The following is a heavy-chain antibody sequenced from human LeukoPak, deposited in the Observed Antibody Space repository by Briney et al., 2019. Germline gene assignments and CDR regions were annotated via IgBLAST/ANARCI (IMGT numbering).Heavy chain of an antibody. CDR1: GGSISSGSYY. D-gene: IGHD3-3*01. V-gene: IGHV4-61*02. CDR2: IYTSGST. J-gene: IGHJ4*02. Sequence: PSQTLSLTCTVSGGSISSGSYYWSWIRQPAGKGLEWIGRIYTSGSTNYNPSLKSRVTISVDTSKNQFSLKLSSVTAADTAVYYCARDLTIFGVVIIGFDYWGQGTLVTVSS. CDR3: ARDLTIFGVVIIGFDY.